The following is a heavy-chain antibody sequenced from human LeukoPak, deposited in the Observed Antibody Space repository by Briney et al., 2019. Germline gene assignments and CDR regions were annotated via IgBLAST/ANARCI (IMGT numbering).Heavy chain of an antibody. CDR1: GGSISGYY. CDR3: ARGSGSTEVDP. Sequence: PSETLSLTCTVSGGSISGYYWSWIRQPPGKGLEWIGYIYYSGSTNYNPSLKSRVTISGDTSKNQLSLKLSSVTAADTAVYYCARGSGSTEVDPWGQGTLVTVSS. CDR2: IYYSGST. D-gene: IGHD3-10*01. V-gene: IGHV4-59*08. J-gene: IGHJ5*02.